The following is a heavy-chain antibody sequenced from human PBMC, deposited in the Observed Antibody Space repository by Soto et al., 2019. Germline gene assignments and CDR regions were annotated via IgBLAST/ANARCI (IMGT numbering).Heavy chain of an antibody. D-gene: IGHD3-10*01. CDR3: TGYIDYYGSGSYYYYYGMDV. CDR2: IRSKAYGGTT. Sequence: SLRLSCTASGFTFGDYAMSWVRQAPGKGLEWVGFIRSKAYGGTTEYAASVKGRFTISRDDSKSIAYLQMNSLKTEDTAVYYCTGYIDYYGSGSYYYYYGMDVWGQGTTVTVSS. CDR1: GFTFGDYA. J-gene: IGHJ6*02. V-gene: IGHV3-49*04.